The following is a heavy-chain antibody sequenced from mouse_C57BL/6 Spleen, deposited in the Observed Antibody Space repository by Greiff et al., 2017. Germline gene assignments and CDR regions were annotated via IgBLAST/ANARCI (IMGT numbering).Heavy chain of an antibody. V-gene: IGHV1-18*01. D-gene: IGHD1-1*01. CDR2: INPNNGGT. J-gene: IGHJ2*01. CDR1: GYTFTDYN. CDR3: VREYYGSSHYFDY. Sequence: EVQLQQSGPELVKPGASVKIPCKASGYTFTDYNMDWVKQSHGKSLEWIGDINPNNGGTIYNQKFKGKATLTVDKSSSTAYMELRSLTSEDTAVYYCVREYYGSSHYFDYWGQGTTLTVSS.